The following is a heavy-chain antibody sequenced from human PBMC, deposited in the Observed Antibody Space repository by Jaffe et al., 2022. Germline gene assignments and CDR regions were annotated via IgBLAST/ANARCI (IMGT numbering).Heavy chain of an antibody. D-gene: IGHD1-26*01. CDR3: AGQGRWLQIGAFDI. Sequence: QVQLQESGPGLVKPSETLSLTCAVSGFSISSGYYWGWIRQPPGKGLEWIGNIYHSGDIYYYNPSLKSRIVMSVDTSKNQFSLRLTSVTSADTAVYYCAGQGRWLQIGAFDIWGQGTMVPVSS. V-gene: IGHV4-38-2*01. J-gene: IGHJ3*02. CDR2: IYHSGDIY. CDR1: GFSISSGYY.